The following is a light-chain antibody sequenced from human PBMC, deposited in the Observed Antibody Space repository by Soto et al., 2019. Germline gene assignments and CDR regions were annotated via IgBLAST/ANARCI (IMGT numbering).Light chain of an antibody. Sequence: QSALTQPASVSGSAGQSITISCTGTSSDVGNYNLVSWYLHHPGKAPKLLIYEDTKRPSGVSNRFSGSRSGNTASLTVSGLQAEDETDYYCCSYAGSSTYFFGTGTKVTVL. CDR2: EDT. CDR1: SSDVGNYNL. J-gene: IGLJ1*01. V-gene: IGLV2-23*01. CDR3: CSYAGSSTYF.